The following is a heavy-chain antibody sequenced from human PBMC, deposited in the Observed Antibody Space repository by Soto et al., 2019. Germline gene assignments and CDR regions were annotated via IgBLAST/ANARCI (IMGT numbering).Heavy chain of an antibody. Sequence: EVQLVESGGGLEQPGGSLRLSCAASGFSFSSYEMNWVRQAPGKGLEWVSYISSSGNTIYYADSVKGRFTISRDNAKNSLYLQMNSLRGEDTAVYYCARQFLYCSSTRCYGRGFDPWGQGTLVTVSS. D-gene: IGHD2-2*01. CDR2: ISSSGNTI. V-gene: IGHV3-48*03. CDR3: ARQFLYCSSTRCYGRGFDP. J-gene: IGHJ5*02. CDR1: GFSFSSYE.